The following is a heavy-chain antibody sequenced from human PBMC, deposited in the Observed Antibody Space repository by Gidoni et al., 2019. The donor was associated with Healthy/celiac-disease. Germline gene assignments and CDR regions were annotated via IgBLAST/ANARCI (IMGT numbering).Heavy chain of an antibody. V-gene: IGHV3-48*04. D-gene: IGHD4-17*01. CDR2: ISSSISTI. CDR1: GLTCCSYS. J-gene: IGHJ4*02. Sequence: EEQLVESGGGLVQPGGSLSIYCAASGLTCCSYSMNWVRQAPGQWLEWVSHISSSISTIYYADSVKGRFTISRDNAKNSLYLQMNSLRAEDTAVYYCASIGAYRGDYDIDYWGQGTLVTVSS. CDR3: ASIGAYRGDYDIDY.